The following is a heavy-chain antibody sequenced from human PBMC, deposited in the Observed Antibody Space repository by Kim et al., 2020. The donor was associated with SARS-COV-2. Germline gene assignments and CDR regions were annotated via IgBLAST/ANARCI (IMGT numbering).Heavy chain of an antibody. Sequence: GGSLRLSCAASGFTFSSYGMHWVRQAPGKGLEWVAVISYDGSNKYYADSVKGRFTISRDNSKNTLYLQMNSLRAEDTAVYYCAKDSGSGSYWTYYYYGMDVWGQGTTVTVPS. V-gene: IGHV3-30*18. CDR3: AKDSGSGSYWTYYYYGMDV. J-gene: IGHJ6*02. CDR1: GFTFSSYG. CDR2: ISYDGSNK. D-gene: IGHD3-10*01.